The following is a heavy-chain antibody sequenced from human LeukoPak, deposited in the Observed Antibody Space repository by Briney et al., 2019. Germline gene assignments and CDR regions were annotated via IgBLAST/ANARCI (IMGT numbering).Heavy chain of an antibody. J-gene: IGHJ5*02. Sequence: RGSLRLSCAAPGFTFSSYGMTWVRQAPGKGLEWVSYISSSSSTIYYADSVKGRFTISRDNAKNSLYLQLNSLRAEDTAVYYCARSLVVGATYPYHWGQGTLVTVSS. V-gene: IGHV3-48*01. D-gene: IGHD1-26*01. CDR1: GFTFSSYG. CDR3: ARSLVVGATYPYH. CDR2: ISSSSSTI.